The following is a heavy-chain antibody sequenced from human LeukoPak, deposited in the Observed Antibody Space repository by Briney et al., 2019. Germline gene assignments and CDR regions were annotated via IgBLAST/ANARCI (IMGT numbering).Heavy chain of an antibody. CDR1: GGSISSYY. Sequence: SETLSLTCTVSGGSISSYYWSWIRQPPGKGLEWIGYIYYSGSTNYNPSLKSRVTISVDTSKNQFSLKLSSVTAADTAVYYCARDSYSSGWYYFDYWGQGTLVTVSS. D-gene: IGHD6-19*01. CDR2: IYYSGST. V-gene: IGHV4-59*01. CDR3: ARDSYSSGWYYFDY. J-gene: IGHJ4*02.